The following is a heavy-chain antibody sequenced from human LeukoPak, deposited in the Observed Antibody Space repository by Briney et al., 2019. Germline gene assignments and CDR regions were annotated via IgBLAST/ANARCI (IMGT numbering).Heavy chain of an antibody. D-gene: IGHD3-10*01. J-gene: IGHJ4*02. V-gene: IGHV4-59*01. CDR3: ARAAERYYYGSGSYRQGPFDY. CDR1: GGSISSYY. Sequence: SETLSLTCTVSGGSISSYYWSWIRQPPGKGLEWIGYIYYSGSTNYNPSLKSRVTISVDTSKNQFSLKLSSVTAADTAVYYCARAAERYYYGSGSYRQGPFDYWGQGTLVTVSS. CDR2: IYYSGST.